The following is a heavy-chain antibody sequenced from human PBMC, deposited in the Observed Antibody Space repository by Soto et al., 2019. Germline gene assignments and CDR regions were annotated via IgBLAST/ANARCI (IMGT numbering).Heavy chain of an antibody. CDR2: IIPIFGTA. J-gene: IGHJ6*02. CDR3: ARGKRGGYYYYGMDV. CDR1: GVTFSRYA. Sequence: GAAVKVSCKACGVTFSRYAISWVRQAPGQGLEWMGGIIPIFGTANYAQKFQGRVTITADESTSTAYMELSSLRSEDTAVYYCARGKRGGYYYYGMDVWGQGTTVTGS. V-gene: IGHV1-69*13. D-gene: IGHD3-10*01.